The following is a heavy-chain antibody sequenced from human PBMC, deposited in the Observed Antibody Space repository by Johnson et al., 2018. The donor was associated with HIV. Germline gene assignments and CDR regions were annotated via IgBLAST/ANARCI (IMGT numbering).Heavy chain of an antibody. V-gene: IGHV3-30-3*01. CDR2: ISYEGSNK. CDR3: AGDGSWLESQRDAFDI. D-gene: IGHD5-24*01. CDR1: GFIFSGSA. Sequence: QVQLVESGGGVVQPGRSLRLSCAASGFIFSGSAMHWVRQAPGKGLEWVASISYEGSNKHYGDSVRGRFTISRDKSKKTVYWQKERLSAEDTAVYYCAGDGSWLESQRDAFDIWGPGTMVTVSS. J-gene: IGHJ3*02.